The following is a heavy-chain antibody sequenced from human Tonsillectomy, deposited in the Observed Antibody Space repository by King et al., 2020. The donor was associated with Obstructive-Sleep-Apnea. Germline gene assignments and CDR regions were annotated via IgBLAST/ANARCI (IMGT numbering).Heavy chain of an antibody. CDR3: ASSTYDYYYYAMDV. V-gene: IGHV3-23*04. CDR1: GFTFTSYA. Sequence: VQLVESGGGLVQPGGSLRLSCAASGFTFTSYAMSWVRQAPGKGLEWVSVSTSGGTTSYADSVKGRFTISRDTSKNTLYLQMNSLRADDTAIYYCASSTYDYYYYAMDVWGQGTTVTVSS. D-gene: IGHD6-13*01. J-gene: IGHJ6*02. CDR2: STSGGTT.